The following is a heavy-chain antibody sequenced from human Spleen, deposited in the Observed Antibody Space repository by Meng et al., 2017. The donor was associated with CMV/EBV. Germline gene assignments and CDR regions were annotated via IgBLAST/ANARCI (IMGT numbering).Heavy chain of an antibody. CDR1: EFTFRAYA. V-gene: IGHV3-23*01. J-gene: IGHJ6*02. CDR3: AKLGVFGVVNPGVYYYGMDV. CDR2: MTDSGGNI. D-gene: IGHD3-3*01. Sequence: GESLKISCAVSEFTFRAYAMSWVRQAPGKGLEWVSAMTDSGGNIDYADSVKGRFTISRDNAKNTVYLQMSSLRAEDTAVYYCAKLGVFGVVNPGVYYYGMDVWGQGTTVTVSS.